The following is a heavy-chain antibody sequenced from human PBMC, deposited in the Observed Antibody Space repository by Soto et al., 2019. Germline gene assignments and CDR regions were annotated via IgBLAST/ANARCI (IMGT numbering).Heavy chain of an antibody. Sequence: DVELLESGGALVQPGGSLRLSCVASGFTFSSSAMNWVRQAPGKGLERVSTISGSGVAKFYADSVKGRFIISRDNSNNTVSLQMNSLRAEDAALYYCAKDRSPGATTWNVYWGQGTLVTVSS. D-gene: IGHD1-26*01. V-gene: IGHV3-23*01. J-gene: IGHJ4*02. CDR2: ISGSGVAK. CDR1: GFTFSSSA. CDR3: AKDRSPGATTWNVY.